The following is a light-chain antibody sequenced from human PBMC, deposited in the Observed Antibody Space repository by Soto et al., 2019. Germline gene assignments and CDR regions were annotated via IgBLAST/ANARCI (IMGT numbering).Light chain of an antibody. CDR3: QQYGSSPST. Sequence: EIVLTQSPGTLSLSPVERATLSCRASQSVSNNYLAWYQQKPGQAPRLLIYGASNRATGIPDRFSGSGSGTDFTLTISGLEPEDFAVYYCQQYGSSPSTVGQGTRLEIK. J-gene: IGKJ5*01. V-gene: IGKV3-20*01. CDR1: QSVSNNY. CDR2: GAS.